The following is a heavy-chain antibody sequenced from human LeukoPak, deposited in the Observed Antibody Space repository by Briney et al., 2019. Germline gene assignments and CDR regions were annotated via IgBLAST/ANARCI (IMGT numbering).Heavy chain of an antibody. J-gene: IGHJ4*02. CDR2: INHSGST. V-gene: IGHV4-34*01. CDR3: ARRIAAAGRGPPKYYFDY. CDR1: GGSFSGYY. D-gene: IGHD6-13*01. Sequence: PSETLSLTCAVYGGSFSGYYWSWIRQPPGKGLEWIGEINHSGSTNYNPSLKSRVTISVDTSKSQFSLKLSSVTAADTAVYYCARRIAAAGRGPPKYYFDYWGQGTLVTVSS.